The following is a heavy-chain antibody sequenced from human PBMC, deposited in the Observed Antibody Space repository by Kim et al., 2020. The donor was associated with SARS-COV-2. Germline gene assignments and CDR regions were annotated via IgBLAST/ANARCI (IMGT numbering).Heavy chain of an antibody. Sequence: YSFSVKGLFTISRENSKNTLYLLMNSLRAEDTAVYYCTGGDTVAGYGMDVWGQGTTVTVSS. V-gene: IGHV3-30*02. CDR3: TGGDTVAGYGMDV. D-gene: IGHD6-19*01. J-gene: IGHJ6*02.